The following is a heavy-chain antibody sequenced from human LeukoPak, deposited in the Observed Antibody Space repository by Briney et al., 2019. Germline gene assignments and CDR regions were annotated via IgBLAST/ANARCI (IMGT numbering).Heavy chain of an antibody. CDR1: GFTCSDYY. CDR3: ARAPRGSGWYLNDY. J-gene: IGHJ4*02. CDR2: ISSDGSAI. D-gene: IGHD6-19*01. Sequence: GGSLRLSCAASGFTCSDYYMSWIRQAPGKGLEWVSYISSDGSAISYADSVKGRFTISRDNSKNSLYLQMNSLRAEDTAVYYCARAPRGSGWYLNDYWGQGTLVTVSS. V-gene: IGHV3-11*01.